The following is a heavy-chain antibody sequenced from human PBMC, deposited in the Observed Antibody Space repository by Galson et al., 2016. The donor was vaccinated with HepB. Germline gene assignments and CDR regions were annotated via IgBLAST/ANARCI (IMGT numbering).Heavy chain of an antibody. V-gene: IGHV6-1*01. CDR1: GDSVSSNSVA. CDR2: TYYRSKWYN. D-gene: IGHD2-2*01. Sequence: CAISGDSVSSNSVAWNWIRQSPSRGLEWLGRTYYRSKWYNDYAVSVKSRITINPDTSKNQFSLQLNSVTPEDTAVYYCARDGCVSADSFDYWGQGTLVTVSS. CDR3: ARDGCVSADSFDY. J-gene: IGHJ4*02.